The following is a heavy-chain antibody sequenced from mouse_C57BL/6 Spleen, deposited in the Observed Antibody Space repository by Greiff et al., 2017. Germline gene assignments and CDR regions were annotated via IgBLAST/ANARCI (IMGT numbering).Heavy chain of an antibody. Sequence: DVKLVESGGGLVKPGGSLKLSCAASGFTFSSYAMSWVRQTPEKRLEWVATISDGGSYTYYPDNVKGRCTISRDNAKNNLYLQMSHLKSEDTAMYYCARDDYSNPWFAYWGQGTLVTVSA. CDR1: GFTFSSYA. J-gene: IGHJ3*01. CDR3: ARDDYSNPWFAY. D-gene: IGHD2-5*01. CDR2: ISDGGSYT. V-gene: IGHV5-4*01.